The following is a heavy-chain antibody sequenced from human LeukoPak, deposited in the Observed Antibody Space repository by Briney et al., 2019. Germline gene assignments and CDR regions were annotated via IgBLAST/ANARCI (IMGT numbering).Heavy chain of an antibody. CDR1: GFTFNSYL. CDR3: ARAPGGWYGMDV. Sequence: GGSLRLSCAVSGFTFNSYLMHWVRQAPGKGLVWVSRIESDGSSTTYADSVKGRFTISRDNAKNTLFLQMDSLRADDTAVYYCARAPGGWYGMDVWGQGTTVTVSS. V-gene: IGHV3-74*01. J-gene: IGHJ6*02. D-gene: IGHD6-19*01. CDR2: IESDGSST.